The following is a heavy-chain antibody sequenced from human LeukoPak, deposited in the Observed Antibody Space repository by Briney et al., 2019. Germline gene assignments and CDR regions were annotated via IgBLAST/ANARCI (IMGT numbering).Heavy chain of an antibody. V-gene: IGHV4-39*07. D-gene: IGHD2-15*01. CDR2: IYYGGSA. J-gene: IGHJ5*02. CDR3: ARQPNIVVVDNWFDP. Sequence: PSDTLSLTCTVSGGSITSSGFYWGWIRQPPGKGLEWIGNIYYGGSAYYNPSLKSRVTISVDKSKNQFSLKLSSVTAADTAVYYCARQPNIVVVDNWFDPWGQGTLVAVSS. CDR1: GGSITSSGFY.